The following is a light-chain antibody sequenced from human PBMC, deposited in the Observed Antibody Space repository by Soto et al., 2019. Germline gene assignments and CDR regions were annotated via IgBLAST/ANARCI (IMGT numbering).Light chain of an antibody. CDR3: CSYAGSSTYV. Sequence: QSALTQPASVSGSPGQSITISCTGTSSDVGSYNLVSWYQQHPGKAHKLMIYEGSKRPSGVSNRFSGSKSGNTASLTIFGLQAEDEADYYCCSYAGSSTYVFGTGTKVTVL. J-gene: IGLJ1*01. CDR1: SSDVGSYNL. V-gene: IGLV2-23*01. CDR2: EGS.